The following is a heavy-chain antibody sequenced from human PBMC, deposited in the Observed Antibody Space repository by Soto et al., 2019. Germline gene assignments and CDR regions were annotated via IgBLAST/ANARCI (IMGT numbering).Heavy chain of an antibody. CDR1: GGPISSGDYS. CDR2: IYRSGTT. J-gene: IGHJ5*02. D-gene: IGHD2-2*03. Sequence: SETLSLTCTVSGGPISSGDYSWSWIRQPPGKGLEWIGYIYRSGTTYYNLSLRSRVAISIDRSKNQFSLRLSSVTAADTALYYCARGLGYCSTTTCSEDWFDPWGPGTLVTVSS. V-gene: IGHV4-30-2*01. CDR3: ARGLGYCSTTTCSEDWFDP.